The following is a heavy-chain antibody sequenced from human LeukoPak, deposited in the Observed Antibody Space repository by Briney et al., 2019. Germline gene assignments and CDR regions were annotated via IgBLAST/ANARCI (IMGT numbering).Heavy chain of an antibody. V-gene: IGHV3-21*01. CDR1: GFTFTSYN. CDR2: ITSSSTYM. Sequence: GGSLRLSCAASGFTFTSYNMNWVRQAPGKGLEWVSSITSSSTYMYYADSVKGRFTISRDNARNSLYLQMNSLRAEDTAVYYCARDPYSGSYWNYYYYYMDVWGKGTTVTVSS. D-gene: IGHD1-26*01. J-gene: IGHJ6*03. CDR3: ARDPYSGSYWNYYYYYMDV.